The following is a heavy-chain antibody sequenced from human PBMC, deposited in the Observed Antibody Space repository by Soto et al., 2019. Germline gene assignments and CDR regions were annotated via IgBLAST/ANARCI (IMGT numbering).Heavy chain of an antibody. CDR1: GYTFTGYA. V-gene: IGHV1-3*01. J-gene: IGHJ4*02. CDR2: INAGNGNT. Sequence: GASVKVSCKASGYTFTGYAMHWVRQAPGQRLEWMGWINAGNGNTKYSQKFQGRVTITRDTSASTAYMELSSLRSEDTAVYYCASHDSSGYFSGFDYWGQGALVTVSS. CDR3: ASHDSSGYFSGFDY. D-gene: IGHD3-22*01.